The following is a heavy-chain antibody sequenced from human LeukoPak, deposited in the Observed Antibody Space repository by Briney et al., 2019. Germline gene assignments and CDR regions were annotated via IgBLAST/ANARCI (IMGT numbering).Heavy chain of an antibody. D-gene: IGHD2-2*01. V-gene: IGHV3-21*01. CDR2: ISSSSSYI. J-gene: IGHJ6*03. Sequence: GGSLRLSCAASGFTFSSYSMNWVRQAPGKGLEWVSSISSSSSYIYYADSVKGRFTISRDNAKNSLYLQMNSLRAEDTAVYYCAREGYCSSTSCQYYYYYMDVWGKGTTVTVSS. CDR3: AREGYCSSTSCQYYYYYMDV. CDR1: GFTFSSYS.